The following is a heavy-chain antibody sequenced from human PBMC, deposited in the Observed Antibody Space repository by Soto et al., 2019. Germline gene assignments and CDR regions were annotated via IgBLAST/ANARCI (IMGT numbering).Heavy chain of an antibody. CDR2: ISSSSSTI. V-gene: IGHV3-48*02. CDR1: GFTFSSYS. D-gene: IGHD3-22*01. CDR3: ARDKEPENSGYYTDAFDI. J-gene: IGHJ3*02. Sequence: GGSLRLSCAASGFTFSSYSMNWVRQAPGKGLEWVSYISSSSSTIYYADSVKGRFTISRDNAKNSLYLQMNSLRDEDTAVYYCARDKEPENSGYYTDAFDIWGQGTMVTVSS.